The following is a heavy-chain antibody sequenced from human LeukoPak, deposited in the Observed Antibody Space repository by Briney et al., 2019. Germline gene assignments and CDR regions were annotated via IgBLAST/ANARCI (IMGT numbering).Heavy chain of an antibody. Sequence: PSETLSLTCTVSGGSISTYYWSWIRQPPGKGLEWIGEINHSGSTNYNPSLKSRVTISVDTSKNQFSLKLSSVTAADTAVYYCARGHGYDILTGYYGYWGQGTLVTVSS. CDR3: ARGHGYDILTGYYGY. CDR2: INHSGST. V-gene: IGHV4-34*01. CDR1: GGSISTYY. D-gene: IGHD3-9*01. J-gene: IGHJ4*02.